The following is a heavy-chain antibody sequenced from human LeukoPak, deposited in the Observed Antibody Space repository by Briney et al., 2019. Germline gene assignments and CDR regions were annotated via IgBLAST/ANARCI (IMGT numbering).Heavy chain of an antibody. D-gene: IGHD3-10*01. CDR2: INPSGGST. CDR1: GYTFTSYY. J-gene: IGHJ4*02. V-gene: IGHV1-46*01. Sequence: ASVKVSCKASGYTFTSYYMHWVRQAPGQGLEWMGIINPSGGSTTYAQKFRGRVTMTRDTSTSTVYMELSSLRSEDTAVYYCARDRLPRGNYSQAVRGVSFDFWGQGILVTVSS. CDR3: ARDRLPRGNYSQAVRGVSFDF.